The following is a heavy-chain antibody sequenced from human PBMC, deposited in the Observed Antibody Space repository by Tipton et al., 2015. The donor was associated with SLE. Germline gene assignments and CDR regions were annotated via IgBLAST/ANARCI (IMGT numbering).Heavy chain of an antibody. D-gene: IGHD6-6*01. J-gene: IGHJ4*02. CDR3: AGDSSSWGFDY. CDR1: GGSISSGGYY. CDR2: IYYSGST. V-gene: IGHV4-39*01. Sequence: TLSLTCTVSGGSISSGGYYWSWIRQHPGKGLEWIGSIYYSGSTYYNPSLKSRVTISEDTSKNQFSLKLSSVTAADTAVYYCAGDSSSWGFDYWGQGTLVTVSS.